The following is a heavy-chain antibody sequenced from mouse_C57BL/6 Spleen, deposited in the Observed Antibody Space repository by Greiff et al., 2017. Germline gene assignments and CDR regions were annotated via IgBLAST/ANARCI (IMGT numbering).Heavy chain of an antibody. CDR3: ARVGDPYAMDY. CDR2: INYDGSST. D-gene: IGHD2-13*01. J-gene: IGHJ4*01. Sequence: DVKLVESEGGLVQPGSSMKLSCTASGFTFSDYYMAWVRQVPEKGLEWVANINYDGSSTYYLDSLKSRFIITRDNAKNILYLRMSSLKSEDTAAYYCARVGDPYAMDYWGQGTTVTVSS. V-gene: IGHV5-16*01. CDR1: GFTFSDYY.